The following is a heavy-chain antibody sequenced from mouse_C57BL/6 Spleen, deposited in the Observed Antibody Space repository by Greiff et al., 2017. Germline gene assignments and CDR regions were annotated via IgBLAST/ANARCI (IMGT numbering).Heavy chain of an antibody. V-gene: IGHV8-8*01. CDR1: GFSLSTFGMG. CDR3: ARIRTYYSNYDAMDY. D-gene: IGHD2-5*01. CDR2: IWWDDDK. J-gene: IGHJ4*01. Sequence: QVTLKECGPGILQPSQTLSLTCSFSGFSLSTFGMGVGWIRQPSGKGLEWLAHIWWDDDKYYNPALKSRLTISKDTSKNQVFLKIANVDTADTATYYCARIRTYYSNYDAMDYWGQGTSVTVSS.